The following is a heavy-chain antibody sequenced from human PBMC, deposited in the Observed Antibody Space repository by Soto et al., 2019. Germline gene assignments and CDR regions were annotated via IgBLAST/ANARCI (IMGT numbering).Heavy chain of an antibody. V-gene: IGHV3-30*18. CDR1: GFTFSNYG. J-gene: IGHJ6*02. Sequence: QVQLVESGGGVVQPGTSLRLSCAASGFTFSNYGMHWVRQTPGKGLEWVALILYDGSNKYYADSVKGRFTISRDNSKNTLYLQVSSLRAEDTAVYYCAKSRDAYNFYFYYGMDVWGQVTSVTVSS. D-gene: IGHD1-1*01. CDR2: ILYDGSNK. CDR3: AKSRDAYNFYFYYGMDV.